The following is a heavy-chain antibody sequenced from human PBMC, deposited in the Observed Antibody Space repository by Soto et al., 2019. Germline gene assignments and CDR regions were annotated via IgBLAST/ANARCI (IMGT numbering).Heavy chain of an antibody. CDR3: ARGQIVVVPAANEGHAFDI. CDR2: INHSGST. CDR1: GGSFSGYY. D-gene: IGHD2-2*01. V-gene: IGHV4-34*01. J-gene: IGHJ3*02. Sequence: SETLSLTCAVYGGSFSGYYWSWIRQPPGKGLEWIGEINHSGSTNYNPSLKSRVTISVDTSKNQFSLKLSSVTAADTAVYYCARGQIVVVPAANEGHAFDIWGQGTMVTVSS.